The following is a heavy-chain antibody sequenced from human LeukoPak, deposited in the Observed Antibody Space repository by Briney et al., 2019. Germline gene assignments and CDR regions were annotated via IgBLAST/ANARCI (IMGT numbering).Heavy chain of an antibody. CDR2: ISRSGRNT. D-gene: IGHD3-9*01. J-gene: IGHJ4*02. Sequence: AGGSLRLSCAASGFTFSSYGMSWVRQAPGKGLEWVSGISRSGRNTYYADSVKGRFTISRDNAKNTLYLQMNSLRAEDTAVYYCPKDLLMYYDIFTVALHYWGQGTLVTVSS. V-gene: IGHV3-23*01. CDR3: PKDLLMYYDIFTVALHY. CDR1: GFTFSSYG.